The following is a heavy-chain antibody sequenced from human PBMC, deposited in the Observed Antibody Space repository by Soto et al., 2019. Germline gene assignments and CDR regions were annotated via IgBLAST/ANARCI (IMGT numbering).Heavy chain of an antibody. Sequence: LSETLSLTCTVSGGSVSSGSYYWSWIRQPPGKGLEWIGYIYYSGSTNYNPALKSRVTISVDTSKNQFSLKLSSVTAADTAVYYCARVQYEAVSHEDLGFDPWGQGTLVTVSS. CDR1: GGSVSSGSYY. CDR3: ARVQYEAVSHEDLGFDP. D-gene: IGHD6-19*01. CDR2: IYYSGST. J-gene: IGHJ5*02. V-gene: IGHV4-61*01.